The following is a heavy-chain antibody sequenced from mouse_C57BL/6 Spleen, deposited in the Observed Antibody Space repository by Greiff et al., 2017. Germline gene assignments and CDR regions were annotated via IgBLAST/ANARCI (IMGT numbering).Heavy chain of an antibody. V-gene: IGHV5-9*01. Sequence: EVMLVESGGGLVKPGGSLKLSCAASGFTFSSYTMSWVRQTPETRLEWVATISGGGGNTYYPDSVKGRFTISRDNAKNTLYLQMSSLRSEDTALYYGARQKENYYGNLYAMDYWGQGTSVTVSS. D-gene: IGHD2-1*01. CDR2: ISGGGGNT. CDR1: GFTFSSYT. CDR3: ARQKENYYGNLYAMDY. J-gene: IGHJ4*01.